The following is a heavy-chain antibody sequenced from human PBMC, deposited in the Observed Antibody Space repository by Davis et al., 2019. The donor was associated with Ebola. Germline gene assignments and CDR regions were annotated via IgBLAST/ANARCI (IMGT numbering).Heavy chain of an antibody. D-gene: IGHD6-19*01. Sequence: GESLKISCAASGFTFSSYSMNWVRQAPGKGLEWVSYISSSSSTIYYADSVKGRFTISRDNAKNSLYLQMNSLRDEDTAVYYCARDFSSGVARYYGMDVWGKGTTVTVSS. V-gene: IGHV3-48*02. J-gene: IGHJ6*04. CDR1: GFTFSSYS. CDR2: ISSSSSTI. CDR3: ARDFSSGVARYYGMDV.